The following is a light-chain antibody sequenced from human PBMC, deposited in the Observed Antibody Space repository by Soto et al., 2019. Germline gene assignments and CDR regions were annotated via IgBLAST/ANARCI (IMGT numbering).Light chain of an antibody. Sequence: EIVLTQSPATLSLSPGERATLSCRASQSVSSYLAWYQQKPGQAPRLLIYDASNRATGITARFSGSGSGTDFTLTISSLEPEDFAVYYCQQRSNWPLTFVPVTKVAIK. J-gene: IGKJ3*01. CDR1: QSVSSY. CDR3: QQRSNWPLT. V-gene: IGKV3-11*01. CDR2: DAS.